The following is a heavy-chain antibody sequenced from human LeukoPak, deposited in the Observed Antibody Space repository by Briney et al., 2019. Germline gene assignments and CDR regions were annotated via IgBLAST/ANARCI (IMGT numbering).Heavy chain of an antibody. Sequence: PGGSLRLSCAASGFTFSSYEMNWVRQAPGKGLEWVSYISSSGSTIYYPDSVKGRFTISSDNAKNSLYRQLNSLRAEDTVVYYCARLSSGDYFDYGGQGTLVSVSS. J-gene: IGHJ4*02. CDR3: ARLSSGDYFDY. V-gene: IGHV3-48*03. CDR2: ISSSGSTI. CDR1: GFTFSSYE. D-gene: IGHD6-6*01.